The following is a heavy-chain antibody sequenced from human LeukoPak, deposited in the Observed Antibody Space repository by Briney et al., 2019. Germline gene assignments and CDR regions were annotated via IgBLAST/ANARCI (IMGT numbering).Heavy chain of an antibody. Sequence: ASVKVSSKASGYTFTSYGITWVRQAPGQGRECMGWISAYNSNTNYTQKLKGSVTMTTDTSTSTAYMELRSLRSDDTAVYYCARDGYYDSSGSDDYWGQGTLVTVSS. CDR1: GYTFTSYG. V-gene: IGHV1-18*01. CDR2: ISAYNSNT. D-gene: IGHD3-22*01. J-gene: IGHJ4*02. CDR3: ARDGYYDSSGSDDY.